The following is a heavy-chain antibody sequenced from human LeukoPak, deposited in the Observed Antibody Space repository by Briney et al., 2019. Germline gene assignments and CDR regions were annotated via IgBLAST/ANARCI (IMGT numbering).Heavy chain of an antibody. V-gene: IGHV5-51*01. CDR2: IYPGDSDT. CDR1: GYTFSTYW. J-gene: IGHJ3*02. Sequence: GESLKISCQGSGYTFSTYWIGWVRQMPGKGLEWMGIIYPGDSDTRYSPSFQGQVTISADTSISTAYLQWSSLKASDTAMYYCATPRNTVTTGGGDAFDIWGQGTMVTVSS. D-gene: IGHD4-17*01. CDR3: ATPRNTVTTGGGDAFDI.